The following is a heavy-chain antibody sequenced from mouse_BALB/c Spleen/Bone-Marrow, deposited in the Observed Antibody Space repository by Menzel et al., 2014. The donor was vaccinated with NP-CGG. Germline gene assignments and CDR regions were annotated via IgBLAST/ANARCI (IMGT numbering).Heavy chain of an antibody. CDR2: IHYSGST. CDR3: SKGTYAMDS. Sequence: EVKVVESGPDLVKPSQSLSLTCTVTGYSISSGYTWHWIRQFPGNTLEWMGYIHYSGSTNYNPSLKSRISITRDTSKSQFFLQLNSVTTEDTATYFCSKGTYAMDSWGQGTSVTVSS. J-gene: IGHJ4*01. V-gene: IGHV3-1*02. D-gene: IGHD3-3*01. CDR1: GYSISSGYT.